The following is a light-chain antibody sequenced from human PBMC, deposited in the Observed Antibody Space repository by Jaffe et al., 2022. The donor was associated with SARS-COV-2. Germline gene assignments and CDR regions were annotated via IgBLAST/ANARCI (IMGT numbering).Light chain of an antibody. CDR3: ISYTPTNTWV. J-gene: IGLJ3*02. V-gene: IGLV2-18*02. CDR1: STDVGGYNR. CDR2: EVT. Sequence: QSALTQPPSVSGSPGQSVTISCTGTSTDVGGYNRVSWFQQPPGTAPKLMIYEVTNRPSGVPDRFSGSKSGNTASLTISGLQAEDEADYYCISYTPTNTWVFGGGTKLTVL.